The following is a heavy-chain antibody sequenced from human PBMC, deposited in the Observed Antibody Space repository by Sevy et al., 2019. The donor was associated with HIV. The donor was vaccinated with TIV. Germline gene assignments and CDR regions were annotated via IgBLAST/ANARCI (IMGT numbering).Heavy chain of an antibody. J-gene: IGHJ4*02. V-gene: IGHV1-24*01. Sequence: ASVKVSCKVSGYTLTQLSRHWVRQAPGKGLEWMGSFDPEDGETLYAQMFQGRVTMTEDTSTDTAYMELSSLRSEDTAIYYCATTKDYYESSGSPFDYWGQGTLVTVSS. D-gene: IGHD3-22*01. CDR2: FDPEDGET. CDR1: GYTLTQLS. CDR3: ATTKDYYESSGSPFDY.